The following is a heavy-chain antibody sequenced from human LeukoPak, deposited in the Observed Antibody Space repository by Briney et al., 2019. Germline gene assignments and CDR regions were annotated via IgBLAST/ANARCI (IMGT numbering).Heavy chain of an antibody. V-gene: IGHV4-39*07. Sequence: LETLSLTCTVSGGSISSSSYYWGWIRQPQGKGLEWIGSIYYSGSTYYNPSLKSRVTISVDTSKNQFSLKLSSVTAADTAVYYCARIEGSYGANWFDPWGQGTLVTVSS. D-gene: IGHD1-26*01. J-gene: IGHJ5*02. CDR3: ARIEGSYGANWFDP. CDR2: IYYSGST. CDR1: GGSISSSSYY.